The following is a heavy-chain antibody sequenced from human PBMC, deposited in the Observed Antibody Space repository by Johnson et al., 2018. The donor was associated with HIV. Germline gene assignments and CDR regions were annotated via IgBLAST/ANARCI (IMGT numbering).Heavy chain of an antibody. Sequence: MHLVESGGGLVQPGGSLRLSCAASGFTFSTYWMSWVRQAPGKGLEWVANIKQDGSEKYYVDSVKGRFTISRDNAKRSLFLQMNSLRAEDTAVYYCAIGRGEFPRHAFDIWGQGTMVTVSS. CDR3: AIGRGEFPRHAFDI. J-gene: IGHJ3*02. CDR1: GFTFSTYW. V-gene: IGHV3-7*01. D-gene: IGHD3-10*01. CDR2: IKQDGSEK.